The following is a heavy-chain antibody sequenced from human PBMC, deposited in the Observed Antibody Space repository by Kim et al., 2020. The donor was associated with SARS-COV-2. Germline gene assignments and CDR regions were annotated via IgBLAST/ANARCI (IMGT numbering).Heavy chain of an antibody. D-gene: IGHD1-1*01. Sequence: TTHSNPSLKSRVTISVDTSKNQCSLKLSSVTAADPAVYYCEGDPLDREGGWGQGTLVTVSS. V-gene: IGHV4-59*12. CDR3: EGDPLDREGG. J-gene: IGHJ4*02. CDR2: TT.